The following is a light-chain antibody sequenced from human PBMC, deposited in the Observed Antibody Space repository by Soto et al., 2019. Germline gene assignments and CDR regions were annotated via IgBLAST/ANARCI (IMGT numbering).Light chain of an antibody. CDR3: SSFTTTDTPMV. CDR2: DVS. Sequence: QSVLTQPASVSGSPGQSITISCTGASSDVGGYNHVSWYQQHPGKAPKLMIYDVSSRPSGVSNRFSGSKAADTASLTISGLQAEDEAIYYCSSFTTTDTPMVFGGGTQLTVL. J-gene: IGLJ2*01. CDR1: SSDVGGYNH. V-gene: IGLV2-14*01.